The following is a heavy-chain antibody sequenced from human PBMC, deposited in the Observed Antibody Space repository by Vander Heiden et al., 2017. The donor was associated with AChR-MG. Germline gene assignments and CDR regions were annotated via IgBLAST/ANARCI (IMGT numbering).Heavy chain of an antibody. CDR2: ISYDGSNK. CDR3: ASFVVVAATPNTFDY. J-gene: IGHJ4*02. CDR1: GFTFRNYA. V-gene: IGHV3-30-3*01. D-gene: IGHD2-15*01. Sequence: QVQLVESGGGVVQPGRSLRLSCAASGFTFRNYAMHWVRQAPGKGLEWVAVISYDGSNKYYAASVKGRFTISRDNSKNTLYLQMNSLRAEDTAVYYCASFVVVAATPNTFDYWGQGTLVTVSS.